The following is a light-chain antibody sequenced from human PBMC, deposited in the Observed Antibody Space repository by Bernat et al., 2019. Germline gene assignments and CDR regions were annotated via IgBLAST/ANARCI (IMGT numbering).Light chain of an antibody. CDR2: GAS. Sequence: EIVMTQSPATLSVSPGERATLSCRASQNINRNLVWYQQKRGQAPRLLIHGASARATGIPARFSGSGSGTEFTLTISSLQSGDFAVYYCQQSDEWPRKFGQGTKVEVK. CDR3: QQSDEWPRK. V-gene: IGKV3-15*01. J-gene: IGKJ1*01. CDR1: QNINRN.